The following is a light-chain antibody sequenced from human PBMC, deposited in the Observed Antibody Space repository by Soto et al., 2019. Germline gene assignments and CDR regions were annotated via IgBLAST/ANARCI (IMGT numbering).Light chain of an antibody. CDR3: QQYDSSPWT. J-gene: IGKJ1*01. V-gene: IGKV3-20*01. Sequence: EIVFTQSPGTLSLSPGERATLSCRASQSVSSSYFAWYQQKPGQAPRLLIYGASSRATDIPDRFSGSGSGTDFTLTISRLEPEDFAVYYCQQYDSSPWTFGQGTKVEIK. CDR1: QSVSSSY. CDR2: GAS.